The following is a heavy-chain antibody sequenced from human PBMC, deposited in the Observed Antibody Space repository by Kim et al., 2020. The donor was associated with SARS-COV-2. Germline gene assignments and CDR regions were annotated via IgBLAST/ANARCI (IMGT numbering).Heavy chain of an antibody. Sequence: ASVKVSCKASGYTFTSYDINWVRQATGQGREWMGWMNPNSGNTGYAQNFQGRVTMTRNTSISTAYMELSSLRSEDTAVYYCARYHSGSRGGVGAVDIWGQGTMVNVAS. CDR1: GYTFTSYD. CDR3: ARYHSGSRGGVGAVDI. V-gene: IGHV1-8*01. CDR2: MNPNSGNT. D-gene: IGHD1-26*01. J-gene: IGHJ3*02.